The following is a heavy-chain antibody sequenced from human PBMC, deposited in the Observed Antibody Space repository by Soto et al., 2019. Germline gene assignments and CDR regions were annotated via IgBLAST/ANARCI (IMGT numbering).Heavy chain of an antibody. Sequence: QVQLRQWGAGLPKPSETLVLTCAVSGGSFTDYYWGWIRQSPGKGLEWIGEINHSASSTYNPSLASRVTIFVDTSKKQFSLRLTSVTAADTAMYYCARGEYDSSGLYSWAPLGFDVWGQGTTVTVSS. D-gene: IGHD3-22*01. CDR3: ARGEYDSSGLYSWAPLGFDV. CDR1: GGSFTDYY. J-gene: IGHJ6*02. V-gene: IGHV4-34*01. CDR2: INHSASS.